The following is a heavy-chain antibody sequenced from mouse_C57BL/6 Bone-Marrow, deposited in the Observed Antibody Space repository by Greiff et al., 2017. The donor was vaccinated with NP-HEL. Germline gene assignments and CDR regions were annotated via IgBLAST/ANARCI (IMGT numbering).Heavy chain of an antibody. Sequence: VQLQQSGPELVKPGASVKIPCKASGYTFTDYNMDWVKQSHGKSLEWIGDINPNNGGTIYNQKFKGKATLTVDKSSSTAYMELRSLTSEDTAVYYCAIEITTGYYYAMDYWGQGTSVTVSS. CDR3: AIEITTGYYYAMDY. J-gene: IGHJ4*01. V-gene: IGHV1-18*01. CDR1: GYTFTDYN. D-gene: IGHD2-4*01. CDR2: INPNNGGT.